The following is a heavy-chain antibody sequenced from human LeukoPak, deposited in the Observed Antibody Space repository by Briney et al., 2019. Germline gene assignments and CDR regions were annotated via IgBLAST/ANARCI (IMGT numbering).Heavy chain of an antibody. J-gene: IGHJ3*02. V-gene: IGHV3-30*03. CDR1: GFTFSNYG. CDR3: AATYYYGSGIYGAFDI. CDR2: ISYDGSNK. D-gene: IGHD3-10*01. Sequence: GGSLRLSCAASGFTFSNYGTHWVRQAPGKGLEWVAVISYDGSNKYYADSVKGRFTISRDNSENTLYLQMNSLRAEDTALYYCAATYYYGSGIYGAFDIWGQGTMVTVSS.